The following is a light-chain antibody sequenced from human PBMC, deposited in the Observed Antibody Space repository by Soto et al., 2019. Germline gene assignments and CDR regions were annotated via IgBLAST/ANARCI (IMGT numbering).Light chain of an antibody. Sequence: QSALTQPASVSGSPGQSITISCTGTSSDVGGYNYVSWYQQYPGKAPKLMIYEVSHRPSGVSNRFSGSKSGNTASLTISGLQAEDEADYYCSSYTSSSTWVFGGGTQLTVL. V-gene: IGLV2-14*01. CDR2: EVS. J-gene: IGLJ3*02. CDR3: SSYTSSSTWV. CDR1: SSDVGGYNY.